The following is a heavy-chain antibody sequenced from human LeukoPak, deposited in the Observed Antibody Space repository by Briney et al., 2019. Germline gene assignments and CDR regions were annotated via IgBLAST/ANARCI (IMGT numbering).Heavy chain of an antibody. CDR2: IYHSGST. Sequence: SETLSLTCTVSGGSISSGGYYWSWIRQPPGKGLEWIGYIYHSGSTYYNPSLKNRVTISVDRSKNQFSLKLSSVTAADTAVYYCAREVADSSGYYFWGQGTLVTVSS. CDR1: GGSISSGGYY. V-gene: IGHV4-30-2*01. CDR3: AREVADSSGYYF. J-gene: IGHJ4*02. D-gene: IGHD3-22*01.